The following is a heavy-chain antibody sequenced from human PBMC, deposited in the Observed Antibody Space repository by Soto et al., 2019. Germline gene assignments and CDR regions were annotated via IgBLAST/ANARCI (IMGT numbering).Heavy chain of an antibody. D-gene: IGHD3-10*01. Sequence: WVRQAPGKGLEWVGRIKSKTDGGTTDYAAPVKGRFTISRDDSKNTLYLQMNSLKTEDTAVYYCTTPYDGFGESRSYYYYYYGMDVWGQGTTVTVSS. V-gene: IGHV3-15*01. CDR3: TTPYDGFGESRSYYYYYYGMDV. CDR2: IKSKTDGGTT. J-gene: IGHJ6*02.